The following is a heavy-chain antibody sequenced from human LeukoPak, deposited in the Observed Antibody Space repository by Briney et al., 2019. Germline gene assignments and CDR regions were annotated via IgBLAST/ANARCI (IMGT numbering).Heavy chain of an antibody. J-gene: IGHJ4*02. V-gene: IGHV3-30*18. CDR1: EFTFSTYG. CDR3: AKDRYSGLNTIDY. Sequence: GGSLRPSCAASEFTFSTYGMHWVRQAPGKGLEWVAVISYDGSYKFYADSVKGRFTISRDNSKSTLYLQMNSLRAEDTAVYYCAKDRYSGLNTIDYWGQGTLVTVSS. CDR2: ISYDGSYK. D-gene: IGHD6-13*01.